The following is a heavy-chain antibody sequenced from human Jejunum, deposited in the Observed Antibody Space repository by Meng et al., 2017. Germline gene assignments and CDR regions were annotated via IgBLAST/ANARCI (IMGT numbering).Heavy chain of an antibody. J-gene: IGHJ4*02. CDR1: GFTFSDYW. Sequence: VQLVESGGGLVQPGGSLRLSCAGSGFTFSDYWMHWVRQAPGEGLVWVSRINTDGSNTNYADSVKGRFTISRDNAKNTVYLQMNSLRAEDTAVYYCARAGSYRFDYWGQGTLVTVSS. V-gene: IGHV3-74*01. D-gene: IGHD1-26*01. CDR2: INTDGSNT. CDR3: ARAGSYRFDY.